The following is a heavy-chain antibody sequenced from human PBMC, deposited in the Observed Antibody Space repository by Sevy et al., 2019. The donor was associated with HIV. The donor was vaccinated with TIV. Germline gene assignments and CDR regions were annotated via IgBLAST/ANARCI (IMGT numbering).Heavy chain of an antibody. J-gene: IGHJ5*02. CDR1: GGSISSYY. D-gene: IGHD2-15*01. CDR2: IYYSGST. Sequence: SETLSLTCTVSGGSISSYYWSWIRQPPGKGLEWIGYIYYSGSTNYNPSLKSRVTISVDTSKNQFSLKLSSVTAADTVVYYCARDPYGYCSGGSCYPGHWFDPWGQGTLVTVSS. V-gene: IGHV4-59*01. CDR3: ARDPYGYCSGGSCYPGHWFDP.